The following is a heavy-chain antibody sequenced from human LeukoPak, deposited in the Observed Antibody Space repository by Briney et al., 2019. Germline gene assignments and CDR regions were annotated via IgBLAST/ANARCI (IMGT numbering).Heavy chain of an antibody. J-gene: IGHJ2*01. Sequence: GGSLRLSCVTSGFTFGNYWMSWVRQAPGKGLEWVSSISGSGGSTNYADSVTGRFTISRGNSNNTLYLQMNSLRADDTAVYYCAKDGLRFLEWYLGYFDLWGRGTLVTVSS. D-gene: IGHD3-3*01. CDR2: ISGSGGST. V-gene: IGHV3-23*01. CDR3: AKDGLRFLEWYLGYFDL. CDR1: GFTFGNYW.